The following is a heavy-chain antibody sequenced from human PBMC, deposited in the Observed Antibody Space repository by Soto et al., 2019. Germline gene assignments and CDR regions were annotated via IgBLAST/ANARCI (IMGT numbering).Heavy chain of an antibody. Sequence: SGFTFDDYAMHWVRQAPGKGLEWVSGISWNSGSIGYADSVKGRFTISRDNAKNSLYLQMNSLRAEDTALYYCAKGRVGISFFDYWGQGTLVTVSS. J-gene: IGHJ4*02. V-gene: IGHV3-9*01. CDR2: ISWNSGSI. CDR1: GFTFDDYA. D-gene: IGHD3-10*01. CDR3: AKGRVGISFFDY.